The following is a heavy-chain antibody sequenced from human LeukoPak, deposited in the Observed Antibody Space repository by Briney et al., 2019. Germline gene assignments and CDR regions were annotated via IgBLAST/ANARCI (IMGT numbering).Heavy chain of an antibody. J-gene: IGHJ4*02. D-gene: IGHD3-16*01. V-gene: IGHV3-53*01. Sequence: GGSLRLSCAASGLTVSSNFMHWVRQAPGKGLEWVAGIHMDHRTFYADSVKGRFTISRDNSANTIYLQMNSLRAEDTAIFYCASHYGGGQGTPVTVSS. CDR2: IHMDHRT. CDR1: GLTVSSNF. CDR3: ASHYG.